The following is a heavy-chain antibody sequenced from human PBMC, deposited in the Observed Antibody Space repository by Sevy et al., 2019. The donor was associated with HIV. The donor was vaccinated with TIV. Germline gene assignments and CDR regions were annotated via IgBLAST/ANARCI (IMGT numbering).Heavy chain of an antibody. CDR1: DGSISSGYW. CDR2: VYHSGTT. Sequence: SETLSLTCAASDGSISSGYWWRWGRQPPGKGLEWIGEVYHSGTTNYNPSLKSRVTISVDTSKNQFSLKLSSVTAADTAVYYCARTTSRVVINFDYWGQGTLVTVSS. CDR3: ARTTSRVVINFDY. D-gene: IGHD3-3*01. J-gene: IGHJ4*02. V-gene: IGHV4-4*02.